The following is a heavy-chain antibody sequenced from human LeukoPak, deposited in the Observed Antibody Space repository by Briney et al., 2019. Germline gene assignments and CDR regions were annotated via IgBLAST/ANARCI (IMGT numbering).Heavy chain of an antibody. V-gene: IGHV1-24*01. CDR3: ATRYYYDRTGAFDP. Sequence: ASVKVSCKVSGYTLTELSMHWVRQAPGKGLEWMGGFDPEDGETIYAQKFQGRVTMTEDTSTDTAYMELSSLRFEDTAVYYCATRYYYDRTGAFDPWGQGTLVTVSS. CDR2: FDPEDGET. D-gene: IGHD3-22*01. CDR1: GYTLTELS. J-gene: IGHJ5*02.